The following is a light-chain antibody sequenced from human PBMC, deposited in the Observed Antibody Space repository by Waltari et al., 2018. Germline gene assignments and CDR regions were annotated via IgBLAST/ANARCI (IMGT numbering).Light chain of an antibody. CDR3: QQSYSSPWT. J-gene: IGKJ1*01. CDR2: VAS. Sequence: DHQMTQAPPSLPDAVRETVTLTCLASHIISHYLNLYQQKPQKAPKLLMFVASSLQSGVPSMFSGSGSVTDFTLTINNLQPEDFATYYCQQSYSSPWTFGQGTRVEIK. V-gene: IGKV1-39*01. CDR1: HIISHY.